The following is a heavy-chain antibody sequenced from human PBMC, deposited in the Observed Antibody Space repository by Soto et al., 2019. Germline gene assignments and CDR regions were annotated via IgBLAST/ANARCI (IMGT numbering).Heavy chain of an antibody. CDR1: GYSFTSYW. V-gene: IGHV5-51*01. CDR2: IYPGDSDT. J-gene: IGHJ3*02. CDR3: ASYYDSTGGAFDI. D-gene: IGHD3-22*01. Sequence: PGESLKISCKGSGYSFTSYWIGWVRQMPGKGLEWMGIIYPGDSDTRYSPSFQGQVTISADKSISTAYLQWSSLKASDTAMYYCASYYDSTGGAFDIWGQGAMVTVSS.